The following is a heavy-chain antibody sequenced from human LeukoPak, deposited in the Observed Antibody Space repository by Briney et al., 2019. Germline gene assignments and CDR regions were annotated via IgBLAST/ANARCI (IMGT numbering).Heavy chain of an antibody. Sequence: GRSLRLSCAASGFTFSSYSMNWVRQAPGKGLVWVSSIRSSSSYIYYADLAKGRYNISRDNAKNSLYLQINSLGAEGTAVHYCPRDVTPHGGFDYWGQGTLDSVSS. CDR2: IRSSSSYI. J-gene: IGHJ4*02. CDR3: PRDVTPHGGFDY. D-gene: IGHD4-23*01. CDR1: GFTFSSYS. V-gene: IGHV3-21*01.